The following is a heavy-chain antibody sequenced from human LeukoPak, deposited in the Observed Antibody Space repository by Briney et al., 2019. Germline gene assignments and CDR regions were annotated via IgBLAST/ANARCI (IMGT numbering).Heavy chain of an antibody. CDR3: ARVAGYYGTNSLFPLDY. J-gene: IGHJ4*02. CDR2: VSAYNGNT. D-gene: IGHD4-23*01. Sequence: GASVKVSCKASGYTFTSYGITWVRQAPGQGLEWMGWVSAYNGNTNYAQNLQGRVTMTTDTSTSTAYMELRSLRSDDTAVFYCARVAGYYGTNSLFPLDYWGQGTLVTVSS. CDR1: GYTFTSYG. V-gene: IGHV1-18*01.